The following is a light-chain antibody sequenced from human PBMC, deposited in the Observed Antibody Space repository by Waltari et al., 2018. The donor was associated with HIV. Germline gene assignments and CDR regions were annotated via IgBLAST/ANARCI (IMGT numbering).Light chain of an antibody. CDR3: QQYDVSRT. Sequence: EIVLTQSPATLPLSPGERATLSCRASQRVSSRYLSWYQQKPGQVPRLVIYNVSKRATGIPDRFTGSGSWTDFTLTINSLEPEDFAVYFCQQYDVSRTFGQGTKVEVK. J-gene: IGKJ1*01. V-gene: IGKV3-20*01. CDR1: QRVSSRY. CDR2: NVS.